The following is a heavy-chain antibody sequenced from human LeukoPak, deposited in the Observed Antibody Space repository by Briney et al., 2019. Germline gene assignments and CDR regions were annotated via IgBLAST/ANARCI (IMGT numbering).Heavy chain of an antibody. V-gene: IGHV4-59*08. D-gene: IGHD3-3*01. CDR2: IYYSGST. J-gene: IGHJ5*02. CDR1: GGSITSYY. Sequence: SETLSLTCTVSGGSITSYYWSWIRQPPGTGLEWIGFIYYSGSTNYNPSLKSRVTISVDTSKNQFSLKLSSVTAADTAVYYCARLRGYDFWSGYYSRGNWFDPWGQGTLVTVSS. CDR3: ARLRGYDFWSGYYSRGNWFDP.